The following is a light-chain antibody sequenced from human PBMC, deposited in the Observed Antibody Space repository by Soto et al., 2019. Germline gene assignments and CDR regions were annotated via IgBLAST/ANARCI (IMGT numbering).Light chain of an antibody. CDR3: SSYTSSSTPYV. CDR2: DVS. J-gene: IGLJ1*01. Sequence: ITISCTGTSSDVGGYNYVSWYQQHPGKAPKLMIYDVSNRPSGVSNRFSGSKSGNTASLTISGLQAEDEADYYCSSYTSSSTPYVFGTGTKVTV. CDR1: SSDVGGYNY. V-gene: IGLV2-14*04.